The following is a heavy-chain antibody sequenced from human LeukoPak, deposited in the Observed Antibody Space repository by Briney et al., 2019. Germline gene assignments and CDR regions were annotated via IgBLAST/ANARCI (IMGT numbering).Heavy chain of an antibody. J-gene: IGHJ4*02. D-gene: IGHD6-13*01. V-gene: IGHV4-61*02. CDR2: IYTSGST. CDR1: GGSISSGSYY. Sequence: SETLSLTCTVSGGSISSGSYYWSWIRQPAGKGLEWIGRIYTSGSTNYNPSLKSRVTISVDTSKNQFSLKLSSVTAADTAVYYCTRDPDGSSWVDYWGQGTLVTVSS. CDR3: TRDPDGSSWVDY.